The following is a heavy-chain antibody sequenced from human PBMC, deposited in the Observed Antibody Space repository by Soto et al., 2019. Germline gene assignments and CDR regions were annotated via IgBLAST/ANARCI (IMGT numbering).Heavy chain of an antibody. J-gene: IGHJ4*02. Sequence: QVQLVQSGAEVKKRGASVKVSCKASGYAFTSYAMHWVRQAPGQRLEGMGWLNAGNGNTKYSQKFQGRVTITRDTSASTAYMELSSLRSEDTAVYYCASSFMTTVTTPWNWGQGTLVTVSS. CDR3: ASSFMTTVTTPWN. CDR1: GYAFTSYA. CDR2: LNAGNGNT. V-gene: IGHV1-3*01. D-gene: IGHD4-17*01.